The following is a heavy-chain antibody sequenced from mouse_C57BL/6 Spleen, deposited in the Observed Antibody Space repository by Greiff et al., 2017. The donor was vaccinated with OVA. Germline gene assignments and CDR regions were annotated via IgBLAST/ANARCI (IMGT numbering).Heavy chain of an antibody. J-gene: IGHJ4*01. D-gene: IGHD2-4*01. Sequence: VKLQESGAELVKPGASVKLSCKASGYTFTQYTIHWVKQRSGQGLEWIGWFYPGSGSIKYNEKFKDKATLTADKSSSTVYMELSRLTSEDSAVYFCARHESPHYDLYYYAMDYWGQGTSVTVSS. V-gene: IGHV1-62-2*01. CDR1: GYTFTQYT. CDR3: ARHESPHYDLYYYAMDY. CDR2: FYPGSGSI.